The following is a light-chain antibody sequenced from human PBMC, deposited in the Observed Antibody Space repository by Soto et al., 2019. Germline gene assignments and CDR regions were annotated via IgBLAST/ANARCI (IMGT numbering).Light chain of an antibody. J-gene: IGKJ4*01. V-gene: IGKV4-1*01. CDR2: LAS. Sequence: DIVMTQSPDSLAVSLGERATINCKSSQSVFKSSDNKNYLAWYQQKPGQSPKLLIYLASTRESGVPDRFSGSGFGTDFTLTISSLQAEDVATYYCQQYHSPPVTFDGGTKVEIK. CDR3: QQYHSPPVT. CDR1: QSVFKSSDNKNY.